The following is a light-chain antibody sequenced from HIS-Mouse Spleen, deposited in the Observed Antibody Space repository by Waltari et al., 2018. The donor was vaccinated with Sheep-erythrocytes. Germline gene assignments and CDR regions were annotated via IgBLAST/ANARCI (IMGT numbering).Light chain of an antibody. V-gene: IGLV2-11*01. Sequence: LTQPRSVSGSPGQSVTISCTGTSSDVGGYNYVSWYQQHPGKAHKLMIYDVSKRPSGVPDRFSGSKSGNTASLTISGIQVEDEAEYYCFTYEGSYNRVFATETNVTVL. CDR3: FTYEGSYNRV. J-gene: IGLJ1*01. CDR1: SSDVGGYNY. CDR2: DVS.